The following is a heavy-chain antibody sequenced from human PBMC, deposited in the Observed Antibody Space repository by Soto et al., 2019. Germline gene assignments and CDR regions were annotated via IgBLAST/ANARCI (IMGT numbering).Heavy chain of an antibody. CDR1: GGSIRSSNW. D-gene: IGHD6-13*01. J-gene: IGHJ5*02. Sequence: KTSETLSLPCSVSGGSIRSSNWWSWVRQPPGKGLEWIGEIYYTGRAYYNPSLESRLTMSVDRSTNQFSLKLSAVTAADTAIYYCARDAGSNDNWFDPWGQGTLVTVSS. CDR3: ARDAGSNDNWFDP. CDR2: IYYTGRA. V-gene: IGHV4-4*02.